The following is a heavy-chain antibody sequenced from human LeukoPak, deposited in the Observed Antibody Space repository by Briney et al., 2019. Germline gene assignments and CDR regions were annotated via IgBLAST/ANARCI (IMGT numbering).Heavy chain of an antibody. CDR2: ISGSGGST. CDR1: GFTFSSYG. V-gene: IGHV3-23*01. D-gene: IGHD3-9*01. Sequence: GGSLRLSCAASGFTFSSYGMSWVRQAPGKGLEWVSAISGSGGSTYYADSVKGRFTISRDHSKNTLYLQMNSLRAEDTAVYYCAKLVGVLRYFDWSGGYWGQGTLVTVSS. CDR3: AKLVGVLRYFDWSGGY. J-gene: IGHJ4*02.